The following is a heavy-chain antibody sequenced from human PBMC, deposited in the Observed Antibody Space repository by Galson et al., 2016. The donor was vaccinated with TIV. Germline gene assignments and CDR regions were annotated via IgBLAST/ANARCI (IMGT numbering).Heavy chain of an antibody. CDR3: AHRGDGHNKIFDY. J-gene: IGHJ4*02. V-gene: IGHV2-5*02. Sequence: PALVKPTQTLTLTCSFSGFSPTTSGVGVGWIRQPPRKALEWLGFIYWDERKLYSPSLKNRLTITRDTSKNQVVLTMTNMDPVDTATYYCAHRGDGHNKIFDYWGQGTLVTVSS. CDR1: GFSPTTSGVG. D-gene: IGHD5-24*01. CDR2: IYWDERK.